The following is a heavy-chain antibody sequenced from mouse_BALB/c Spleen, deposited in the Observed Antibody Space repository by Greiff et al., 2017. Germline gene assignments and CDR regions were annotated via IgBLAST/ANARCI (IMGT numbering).Heavy chain of an antibody. CDR1: GYTFTSYY. J-gene: IGHJ3*01. V-gene: IGHV1S81*02. D-gene: IGHD4-1*01. CDR3: TTELGRGFAY. CDR2: INPSNGGT. Sequence: VQLQQSGAELVKPGASVKLSCKASGYTFTSYYMYWVKQRPGQGLEWIGEINPSNGGTNFNEKFKSKATLTVDKSSSTAYMQLSSLTSEDSAVYYCTTELGRGFAYWGQGTLVTVSA.